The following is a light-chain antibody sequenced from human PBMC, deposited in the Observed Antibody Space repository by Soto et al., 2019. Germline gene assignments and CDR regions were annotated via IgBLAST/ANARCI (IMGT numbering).Light chain of an antibody. CDR1: QGISSY. CDR3: QQLNSYPYT. V-gene: IGKV1-9*01. CDR2: AAS. Sequence: DIQLTQSPSFLSASVGDRVTITCRASQGISSYLAWYQQKPGKAPKLLIYAASTLQSGVPSRFSGSGSGTEFTLTISSLQPEDFATYDCQQLNSYPYTFGQGTKVEIK. J-gene: IGKJ2*01.